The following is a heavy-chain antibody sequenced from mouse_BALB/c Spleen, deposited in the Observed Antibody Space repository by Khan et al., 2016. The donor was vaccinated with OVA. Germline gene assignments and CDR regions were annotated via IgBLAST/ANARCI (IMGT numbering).Heavy chain of an antibody. V-gene: IGHV1-4*01. Sequence: QIQLVQSGAELARPGTSVKMSCKASGYTFTSYTIHWIKQRPGQGLEWIGYINPSSGYTNYNQKFKDKATLTADKSSTTAYMQLSSLTSDDSAVYYCARDGAYYRNDGRFAYWGQGTLVTVSA. CDR1: GYTFTSYT. CDR2: INPSSGYT. CDR3: ARDGAYYRNDGRFAY. D-gene: IGHD2-14*01. J-gene: IGHJ3*01.